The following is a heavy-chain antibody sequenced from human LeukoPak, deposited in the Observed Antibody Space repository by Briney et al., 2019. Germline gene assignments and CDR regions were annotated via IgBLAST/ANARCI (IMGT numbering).Heavy chain of an antibody. J-gene: IGHJ4*02. CDR3: AKDLGGCGTECYSY. V-gene: IGHV3-23*01. CDR2: ISSSGGST. D-gene: IGHD2-21*01. Sequence: GGSLRLSCAASGFTFSSYVMSWVRQAPGKGLEWVSSISSSGGSTYYADSVKGRFTISRDNSKSTLCLQMNSLRAEDTAVYYCAKDLGGCGTECYSYWGQGTLVTVSS. CDR1: GFTFSSYV.